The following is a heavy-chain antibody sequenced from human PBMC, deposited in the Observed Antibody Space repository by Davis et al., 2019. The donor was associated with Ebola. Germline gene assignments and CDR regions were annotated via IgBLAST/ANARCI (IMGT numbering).Heavy chain of an antibody. V-gene: IGHV4-34*01. Sequence: MPSETLSLTCAVYGGSFSGYYWGWVRQPPGKGLEWVGTVYYSGTTYYNPSLKGRLAISVDTSRNQFSLRLRSVTATDTAVYYCARQTYSGSGSGFDPWGPGTLVTVSS. CDR1: GGSFSGYY. CDR2: VYYSGTT. D-gene: IGHD3-10*01. J-gene: IGHJ5*02. CDR3: ARQTYSGSGSGFDP.